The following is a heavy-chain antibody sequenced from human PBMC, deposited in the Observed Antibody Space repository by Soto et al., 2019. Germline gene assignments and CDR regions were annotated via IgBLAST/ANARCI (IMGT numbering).Heavy chain of an antibody. CDR1: GRSFSGHG. V-gene: IGHV3-33*01. Sequence: GGSLSPSCAASGRSFSGHGFPWVRKAPGKGLQWVAVIRYDGSNIYYADSVKGRFTISRDDSKNTLYLQMNSLRAEDTAVYYCARDGVGATAFFGYFDYWGQGALVTVSS. CDR2: IRYDGSNI. J-gene: IGHJ4*02. CDR3: ARDGVGATAFFGYFDY. D-gene: IGHD1-26*01.